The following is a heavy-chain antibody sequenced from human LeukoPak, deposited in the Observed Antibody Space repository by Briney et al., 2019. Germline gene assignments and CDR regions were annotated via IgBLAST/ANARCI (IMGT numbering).Heavy chain of an antibody. V-gene: IGHV1-18*01. D-gene: IGHD2/OR15-2a*01. CDR3: AKDYFDYGTYYLDY. CDR1: GYTFTNYG. CDR2: ISANNGNT. J-gene: IGHJ4*02. Sequence: GASVKVSCKASGYTFTNYGICWVRQAPGQGLEWIGCISANNGNTNYAQKLQGRVTMTTDTSTSTAYMELRSLRSDDTAVYYCAKDYFDYGTYYLDYWGQGTLVTVSS.